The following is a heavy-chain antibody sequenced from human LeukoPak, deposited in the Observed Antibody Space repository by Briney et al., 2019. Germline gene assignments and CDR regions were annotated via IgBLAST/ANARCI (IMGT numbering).Heavy chain of an antibody. V-gene: IGHV4-59*11. D-gene: IGHD3-3*01. Sequence: PSETLSLTCSVSGGSISGHYWTWIRQPPGKGLEWIGQIHYTGRPDYNPSLKSRITISVDTSKNQISLKVSSVTAADTAIYYCASFGIDYDMDVWGHGTTVTVFS. CDR3: ASFGIDYDMDV. J-gene: IGHJ6*02. CDR1: GGSISGHY. CDR2: IHYTGRP.